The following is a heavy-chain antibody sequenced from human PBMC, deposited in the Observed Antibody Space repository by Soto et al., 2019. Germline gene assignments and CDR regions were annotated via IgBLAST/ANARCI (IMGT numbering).Heavy chain of an antibody. CDR1: GYTFTSYG. D-gene: IGHD2-2*01. CDR3: ARKYCSSTSCYSYYYYGMDV. Sequence: GASVKVSCKASGYTFTSYGISWVRQAPGQGLEWMGWISAYNGNTNYAQKLQGRVTMTTDTSTSTAYMELRSLRSDDTAVYYCARKYCSSTSCYSYYYYGMDVWGQGTTVTVSS. CDR2: ISAYNGNT. J-gene: IGHJ6*02. V-gene: IGHV1-18*04.